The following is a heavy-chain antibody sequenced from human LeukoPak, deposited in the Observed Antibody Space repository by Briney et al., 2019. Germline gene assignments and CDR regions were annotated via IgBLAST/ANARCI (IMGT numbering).Heavy chain of an antibody. CDR3: ARASPMKRPRGGARPTHPLDY. Sequence: SETLSLTCTVSGGSISSYYWSWIRQPAGKGLEWIGRIYTSGSTNYNPFLKSRVTMSVDTSKNQFSLKLSSVTAADTAVYYCARASPMKRPRGGARPTHPLDYWGQGTLVTVSS. D-gene: IGHD3-16*01. CDR2: IYTSGST. CDR1: GGSISSYY. V-gene: IGHV4-4*07. J-gene: IGHJ4*02.